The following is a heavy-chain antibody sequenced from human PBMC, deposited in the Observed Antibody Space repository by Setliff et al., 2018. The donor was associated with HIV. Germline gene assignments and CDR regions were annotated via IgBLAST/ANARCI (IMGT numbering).Heavy chain of an antibody. CDR1: GGSIWNYY. CDR2: IYYSGST. J-gene: IGHJ4*02. D-gene: IGHD1-26*01. Sequence: SETLSLTCTVSGGSIWNYYWSWIRQPPGKGLEWIGTIYYSGSTYYNPSLKSRVTISTDTSKNQFSLKLSSVTAADTAVYYCARHYNVNYYVRKDFDYWGQGTLVTVSS. CDR3: ARHYNVNYYVRKDFDY. V-gene: IGHV4-39*01.